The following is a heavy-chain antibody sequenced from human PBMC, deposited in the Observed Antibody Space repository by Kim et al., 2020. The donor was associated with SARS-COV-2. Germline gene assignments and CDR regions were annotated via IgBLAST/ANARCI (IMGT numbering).Heavy chain of an antibody. D-gene: IGHD3-10*01. J-gene: IGHJ5*02. CDR3: ARDKGFGELVFDP. V-gene: IGHV7-4-1*02. Sequence: YAQGFTGRFVFSLDTSVSTAYLQISSLKAEDTAVYYCARDKGFGELVFDPWGQGTLVTVSS.